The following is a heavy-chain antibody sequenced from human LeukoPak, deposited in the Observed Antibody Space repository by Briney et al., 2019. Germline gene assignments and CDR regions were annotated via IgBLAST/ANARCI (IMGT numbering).Heavy chain of an antibody. CDR1: GFTFNTYT. CDR3: AKESGDCGADCLALNDY. J-gene: IGHJ4*02. CDR2: INTRSSNI. D-gene: IGHD2-21*02. Sequence: GGSLRLSCAASGFTFNTYTMSWVRQAPGKGLEWVSSINTRSSNIYYADSVKGRFTVSRDNTKNSLYLQMNSLRAEDTAVYFCAKESGDCGADCLALNDYWGQGTLVTVSS. V-gene: IGHV3-21*01.